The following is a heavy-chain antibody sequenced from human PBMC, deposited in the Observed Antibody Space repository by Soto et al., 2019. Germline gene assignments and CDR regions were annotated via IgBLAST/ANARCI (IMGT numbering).Heavy chain of an antibody. J-gene: IGHJ4*02. Sequence: QVQLVQSGAEVKKPGASVKVSCKASGYTFTSYDINWVRQATGQGLEWMGWMNPNSGNTGYAQKVQGRVTMTRNTSISTAYMELSSLRSEDTAVYYCARGASAPDCSSTSCYTGGEGDYWGQGTLVTVSS. CDR2: MNPNSGNT. CDR1: GYTFTSYD. V-gene: IGHV1-8*01. CDR3: ARGASAPDCSSTSCYTGGEGDY. D-gene: IGHD2-2*02.